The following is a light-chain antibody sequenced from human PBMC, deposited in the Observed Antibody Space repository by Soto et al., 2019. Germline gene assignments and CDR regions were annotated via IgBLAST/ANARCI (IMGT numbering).Light chain of an antibody. V-gene: IGKV1-5*03. CDR1: QSIRSW. Sequence: DIQMTQSPSTLSASVGDRVTITCRASQSIRSWLAWYQQKPGKAPKLLIYKASSLESGVPSRFSGSGSGTEFTLTISSLQPDDFATYYCQQFNGDLTFGGGTKVEIK. CDR2: KAS. CDR3: QQFNGDLT. J-gene: IGKJ4*01.